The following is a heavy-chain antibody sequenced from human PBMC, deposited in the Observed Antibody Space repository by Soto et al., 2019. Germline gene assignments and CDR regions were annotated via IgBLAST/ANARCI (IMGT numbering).Heavy chain of an antibody. V-gene: IGHV3-48*03. J-gene: IGHJ4*02. CDR1: RFTFSTYE. CDR2: ISSGGSTV. CDR3: VRYCRNTLCNGVATRTFDY. Sequence: GGSLRLSCVASRFTFSTYEMHWVRQAPGKGLEWVSYISSGGSTVYYADSVKGRFTISRDNTRNSLYLQMNSLRDEDTALYYCVRYCRNTLCNGVATRTFDYWGQGTLVTVSS. D-gene: IGHD5-12*01.